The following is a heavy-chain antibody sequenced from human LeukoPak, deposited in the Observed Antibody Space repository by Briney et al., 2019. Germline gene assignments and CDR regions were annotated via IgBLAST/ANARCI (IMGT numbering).Heavy chain of an antibody. CDR3: TRDQCRGDNCPSFDY. D-gene: IGHD2-15*01. Sequence: GASVKVSCKPSGYTFTSFGISWVRQAPGQGLEWMGWIGAYNGDTNYAQKFQGRVTMTTDTSTSTAYMDLRSLRSDDTAVYYCTRDQCRGDNCPSFDYWGQGTLFTVSS. CDR1: GYTFTSFG. CDR2: IGAYNGDT. J-gene: IGHJ4*02. V-gene: IGHV1-18*04.